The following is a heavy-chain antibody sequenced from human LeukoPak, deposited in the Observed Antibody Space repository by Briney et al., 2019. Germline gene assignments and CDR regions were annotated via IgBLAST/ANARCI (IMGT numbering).Heavy chain of an antibody. CDR3: ARGRVKGAFDI. D-gene: IGHD5/OR15-5a*01. V-gene: IGHV4-4*07. CDR1: GGSISSYY. CDR2: IYTSGSA. Sequence: SETLSLICTVSGGSISSYYWSWIRQPAGKGLEWIARIYTSGSANYNPSLKSRVTMSVDTSKNQFSLKLSSVTAADTAVYYCARGRVKGAFDIWGQGTMVTVSS. J-gene: IGHJ3*02.